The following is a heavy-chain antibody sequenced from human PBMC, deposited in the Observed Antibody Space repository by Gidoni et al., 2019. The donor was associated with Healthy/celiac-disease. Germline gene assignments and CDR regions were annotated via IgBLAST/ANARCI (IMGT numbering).Heavy chain of an antibody. CDR1: GFPFSSYG. V-gene: IGHV3-30*18. CDR3: AKDRHSSGEGRTDY. D-gene: IGHD6-19*01. Sequence: QVQLVESGGGVVQPGRSLRLSCAASGFPFSSYGMHWVRQAPGKGLEWVAVISYDGSNKYYADSVKGRFTISRDNSKNTLYLQMNSLRAEDTAVYYCAKDRHSSGEGRTDYWGQGTLVTVSS. CDR2: ISYDGSNK. J-gene: IGHJ4*02.